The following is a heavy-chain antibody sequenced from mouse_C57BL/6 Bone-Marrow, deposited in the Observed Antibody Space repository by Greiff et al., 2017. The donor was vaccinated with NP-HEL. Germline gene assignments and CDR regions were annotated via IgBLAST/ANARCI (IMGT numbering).Heavy chain of an antibody. J-gene: IGHJ2*01. CDR1: GYTFTSYW. CDR3: ARWSTANWDLDY. Sequence: QVQLQQPGAELVKPGASVKLSCKASGYTFTSYWMHWVKQRPGQGLEWIGMIHPNSGSTNYNEKFKSKVTQTVDKSSSTAYMQLSSLTSEDSAVYYCARWSTANWDLDYWGQGTTLTVSS. V-gene: IGHV1-64*01. D-gene: IGHD4-1*01. CDR2: IHPNSGST.